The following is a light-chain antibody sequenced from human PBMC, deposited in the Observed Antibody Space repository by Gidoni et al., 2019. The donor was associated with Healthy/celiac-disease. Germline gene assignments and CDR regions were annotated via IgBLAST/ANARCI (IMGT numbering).Light chain of an antibody. CDR2: TAS. J-gene: IGKJ3*01. Sequence: DIQMTQSPSTLSASVGDRVTITCRASQSISSWLAWYQQKPGKAPKLLIYTASSLESGVPSRCSGSGSGKEFTITISSLQPDDFATYYCQQYNSYSFTFGPGTKVDIK. CDR3: QQYNSYSFT. CDR1: QSISSW. V-gene: IGKV1-5*03.